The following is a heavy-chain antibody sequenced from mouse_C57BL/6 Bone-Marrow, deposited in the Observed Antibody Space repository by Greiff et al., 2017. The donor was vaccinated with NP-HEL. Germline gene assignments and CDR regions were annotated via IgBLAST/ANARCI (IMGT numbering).Heavy chain of an antibody. V-gene: IGHV1-81*01. Sequence: QVQLQQSGAELARPGASVKLSCKASGYTFTSYGISWVKQRPGQGLEWIGEIYPRSGNTYYNEKFKGKATLTADKSSSTAYMELRSLTSEDSAVYFCARGGYPFGMAMDYWGQGTSVTVSS. CDR3: ARGGYPFGMAMDY. D-gene: IGHD2-2*01. J-gene: IGHJ4*01. CDR1: GYTFTSYG. CDR2: IYPRSGNT.